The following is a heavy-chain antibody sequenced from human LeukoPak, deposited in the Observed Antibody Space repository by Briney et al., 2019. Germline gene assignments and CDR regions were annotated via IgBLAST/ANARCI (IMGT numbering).Heavy chain of an antibody. J-gene: IGHJ4*02. CDR1: GFSLSTSGVG. CDR3: AHRPRSGGSLYFDY. Sequence: SGPTLVKPTQTLTLICTFSGFSLSTSGVGVGWIRQPPGKALEWLALIYWDDDKRYSPSLKSRLTITKDTSKNQVVLTMTNMDPVDTATYYCAHRPRSGGSLYFDYWGQGTLVTVSS. D-gene: IGHD2-15*01. V-gene: IGHV2-5*02. CDR2: IYWDDDK.